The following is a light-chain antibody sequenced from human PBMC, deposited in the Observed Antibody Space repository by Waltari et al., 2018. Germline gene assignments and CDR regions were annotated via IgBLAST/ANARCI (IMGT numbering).Light chain of an antibody. Sequence: DIQMTQSPSSLSASVGDSVTITCRASQSISNYLNLYQQKPGKAPHLLMYGASNLQSGVPSRFSGSRSGTDFTLSISSLQPEDFATYYCQQNYYTPWTFGQGTKVEIK. CDR1: QSISNY. CDR3: QQNYYTPWT. J-gene: IGKJ1*01. V-gene: IGKV1-39*01. CDR2: GAS.